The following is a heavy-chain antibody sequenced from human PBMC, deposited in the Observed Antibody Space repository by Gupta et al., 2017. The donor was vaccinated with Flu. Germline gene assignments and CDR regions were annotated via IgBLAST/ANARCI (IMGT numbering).Heavy chain of an antibody. V-gene: IGHV1-46*01. Sequence: QVQLVQSGAEVKKPGASVKVSCKASGYTFTSYYLHWVRQAPGQGLEWMGIINPSGGSTSYAQKFQGRVTMTRDTSTSTVYMELSSLRSGDTAVYYCARRGYSYGFRGLDGMDVWGQGTTVTVSS. CDR1: GYTFTSYY. CDR2: INPSGGST. CDR3: ARRGYSYGFRGLDGMDV. D-gene: IGHD5-18*01. J-gene: IGHJ6*02.